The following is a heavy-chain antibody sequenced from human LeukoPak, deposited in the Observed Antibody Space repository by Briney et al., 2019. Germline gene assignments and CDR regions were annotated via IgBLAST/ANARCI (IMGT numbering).Heavy chain of an antibody. J-gene: IGHJ4*02. CDR3: ARGDRYDSQYRVFDY. Sequence: SVKVSCKASGGTFSSYAISWVRQAPGQGLEWMGGIIPIFGTANYAQKFQGRVTITADESTSTAYMELSSLGSEDTAVYYCARGDRYDSQYRVFDYWGQGTLVTVSS. D-gene: IGHD3-22*01. V-gene: IGHV1-69*13. CDR1: GGTFSSYA. CDR2: IIPIFGTA.